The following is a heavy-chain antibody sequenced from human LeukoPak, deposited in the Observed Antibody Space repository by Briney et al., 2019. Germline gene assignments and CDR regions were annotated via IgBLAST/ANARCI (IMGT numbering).Heavy chain of an antibody. CDR3: ARDAYFRNYVLH. CDR2: IDYSGTT. V-gene: IGHV4-39*07. CDR1: GDSITSRDYY. D-gene: IGHD4-11*01. J-gene: IGHJ4*02. Sequence: PSETLSLTCTVSGDSITSRDYYWGWIRQPPGQGLEWIGSIDYSGTTYYNSSLKSRVTISLGTSKNQFSLRLNSVTAADTAVYFCARDAYFRNYVLHWGRGTLVTVSS.